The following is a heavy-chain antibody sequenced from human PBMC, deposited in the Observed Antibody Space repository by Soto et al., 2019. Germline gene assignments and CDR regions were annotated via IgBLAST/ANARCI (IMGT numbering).Heavy chain of an antibody. J-gene: IGHJ4*02. CDR1: GFTFTSSA. D-gene: IGHD5-12*01. Sequence: QMQLVQSGPEVKKPGTSVKVSCKASGFTFTSSAVQWVRQARGQRLEWIGWIVVGSGNTNYAQKFQERVTITRDRSPSTAYMELSSRRSEDTAVYYCAADGEMATTYYFDYWGQGTLVTVSS. CDR2: IVVGSGNT. V-gene: IGHV1-58*01. CDR3: AADGEMATTYYFDY.